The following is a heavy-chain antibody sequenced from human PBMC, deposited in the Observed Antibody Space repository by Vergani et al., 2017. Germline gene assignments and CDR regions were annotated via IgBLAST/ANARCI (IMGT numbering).Heavy chain of an antibody. CDR3: ARGQDYSIGWAPPTIDY. D-gene: IGHD4-11*01. CDR2: IYYSGST. J-gene: IGHJ4*02. CDR1: GGSISSGGYY. Sequence: QLQLQESGSGLVKPSQTLSLTCTVSGGSISSGGYYWSWIRQHPGKGLEWIGYIYYSGSTYYNPSLKSRVTISVDTSKNQFSLKLSSVTAADTAVEYCARGQDYSIGWAPPTIDYWGQGTLVTVSA. V-gene: IGHV4-31*03.